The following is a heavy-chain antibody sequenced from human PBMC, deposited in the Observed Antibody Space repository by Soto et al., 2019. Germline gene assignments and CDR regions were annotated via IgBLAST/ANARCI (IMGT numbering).Heavy chain of an antibody. CDR2: NYYSGST. Sequence: SETLSLTCTVSGGSIRNYYWNWIRQPPGKGLEWIGYNYYSGSTNYNPSLKSRDTISVDTSRNQFSLKLSSVTAADTAVYYCARVEYGSASSPLDAWGQGALVTVSS. CDR1: GGSIRNYY. J-gene: IGHJ5*01. CDR3: ARVEYGSASSPLDA. D-gene: IGHD6-19*01. V-gene: IGHV4-59*01.